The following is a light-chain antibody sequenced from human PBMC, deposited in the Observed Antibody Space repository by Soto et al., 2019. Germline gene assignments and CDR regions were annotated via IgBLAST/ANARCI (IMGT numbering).Light chain of an antibody. V-gene: IGKV3-20*01. CDR3: HQYGSLPWT. Sequence: IVLTQSPGTLSLSPEESATLSCRASQSVSSSYLAWYQQKPGQAPRLLIYGASSRATGIPDRFSGSGSGTGFTLTISRLEPEDFAVCYCHQYGSLPWTFGQGTKGEIK. CDR1: QSVSSSY. CDR2: GAS. J-gene: IGKJ1*01.